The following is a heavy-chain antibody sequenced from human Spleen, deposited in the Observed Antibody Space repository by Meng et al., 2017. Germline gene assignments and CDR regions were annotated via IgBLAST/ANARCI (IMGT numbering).Heavy chain of an antibody. CDR3: VKNWYYFDY. CDR2: ISGSGGTT. V-gene: IGHV3-23*01. D-gene: IGHD2/OR15-2a*01. CDR1: GFTFSSYA. Sequence: GESLKISCAASGFTFSSYAMSWVRQAPGKGLEWVSAISGSGGTTYYADSVKGRFTISRDSSKNTLYLQMNSLRAEDTAVYYCVKNWYYFDYWGHGTLVTVSS. J-gene: IGHJ4*01.